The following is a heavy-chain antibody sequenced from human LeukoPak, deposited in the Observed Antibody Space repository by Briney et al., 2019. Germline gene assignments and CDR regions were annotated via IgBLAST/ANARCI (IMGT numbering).Heavy chain of an antibody. D-gene: IGHD3-10*01. CDR2: IYSGNST. CDR1: RFTVSSNY. J-gene: IGHJ4*02. Sequence: TGGSLRLSCAASRFTVSSNYMSWVGQAPGKGLEWVSVIYSGNSTYYADSVRGRFTISRDNSKNTLYLQMNSLRVEDTAVYFCARGYLEDYWGQGTLVTVSS. V-gene: IGHV3-66*01. CDR3: ARGYLEDY.